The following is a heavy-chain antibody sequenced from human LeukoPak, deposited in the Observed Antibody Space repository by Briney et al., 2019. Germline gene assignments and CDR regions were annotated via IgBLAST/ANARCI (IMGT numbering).Heavy chain of an antibody. J-gene: IGHJ5*02. CDR2: ISAYNGNT. Sequence: ASVKVSCKASGYTFTSYGISWVRQAPGQGLEWMGWISAYNGNTNYAQKLQGRVTMTTDTSTSTAHMELRSLRSDDTAVYYCARVIWYCSSTSCYDGAWFDPWGQGTLVTVSS. V-gene: IGHV1-18*01. CDR3: ARVIWYCSSTSCYDGAWFDP. D-gene: IGHD2-2*01. CDR1: GYTFTSYG.